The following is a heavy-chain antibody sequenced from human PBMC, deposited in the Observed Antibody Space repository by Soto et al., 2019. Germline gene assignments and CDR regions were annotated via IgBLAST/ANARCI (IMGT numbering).Heavy chain of an antibody. Sequence: PGGSLRRSCTASGFNVTSSTMTWVRQAPGKGLEWVALIYTGGSTFHADSVKGRFTISRDNIKNILYLQMNSLRAEDTAIYYCARDRLGRDYYDDWGQGTLVTVSS. J-gene: IGHJ4*02. CDR2: IYTGGST. V-gene: IGHV3-53*01. CDR1: GFNVTSST. D-gene: IGHD3-16*01. CDR3: ARDRLGRDYYDD.